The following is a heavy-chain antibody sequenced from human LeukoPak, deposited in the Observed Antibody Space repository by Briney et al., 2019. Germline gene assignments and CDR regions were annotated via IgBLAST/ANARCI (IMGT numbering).Heavy chain of an antibody. CDR3: ARANGDYTLDAFGI. Sequence: SETLALTCDVYGGSFSGYYWSWIRQPPGKGLESIGEINHSGSTNYNPSLKSRVTISVDTSKNQFSLKLSSVTAADTAVYYCARANGDYTLDAFGIWGQGTMVTVSS. V-gene: IGHV4-34*01. CDR2: INHSGST. CDR1: GGSFSGYY. J-gene: IGHJ3*02. D-gene: IGHD4-17*01.